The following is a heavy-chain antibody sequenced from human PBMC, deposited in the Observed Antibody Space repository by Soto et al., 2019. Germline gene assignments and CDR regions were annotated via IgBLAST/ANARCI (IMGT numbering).Heavy chain of an antibody. J-gene: IGHJ4*02. V-gene: IGHV3-74*01. CDR3: TRDIGGRGAF. CDR2: TDEYGSTI. CDR1: GFTFVSYW. Sequence: GGSLRLSCAASGFTFVSYWIHCFRQFPFKWLVWVARTDEYGSTINYADSVKGRFTISRDNAKNTLYLEMNSLRGEDTALYYCTRDIGGRGAFWGQGSLVTVSS. D-gene: IGHD3-16*01.